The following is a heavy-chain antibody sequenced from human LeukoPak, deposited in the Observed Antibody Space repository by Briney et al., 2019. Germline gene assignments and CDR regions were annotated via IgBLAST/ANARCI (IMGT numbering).Heavy chain of an antibody. CDR1: GFTVSSNH. CDR2: IYSGGST. J-gene: IGHJ4*02. Sequence: GGSLRLSCAAPGFTVSSNHMSWVRQAPGKGLEWVSVIYSGGSTYYADSVKGRFTISRDNSKNTLYLQMNSLRAEDTAVYYCARVPYSSSWNWGQGTLVTVSS. D-gene: IGHD6-13*01. CDR3: ARVPYSSSWN. V-gene: IGHV3-53*01.